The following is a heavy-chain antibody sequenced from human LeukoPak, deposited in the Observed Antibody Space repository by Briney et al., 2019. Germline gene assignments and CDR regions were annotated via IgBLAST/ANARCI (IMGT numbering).Heavy chain of an antibody. CDR3: ARGGQGAAAGSGFDY. CDR1: GYTFTSYG. Sequence: ASVKVSCKASGYTFTSYGISWVRQAPGQGLEWMGWISAYNGNTNYAQKLQGRVTMTTDTSTSTAYMELMSLKSNDTAVYYCARGGQGAAAGSGFDYRGQGTLDIVSS. V-gene: IGHV1-18*01. J-gene: IGHJ4*02. CDR2: ISAYNGNT. D-gene: IGHD6-13*01.